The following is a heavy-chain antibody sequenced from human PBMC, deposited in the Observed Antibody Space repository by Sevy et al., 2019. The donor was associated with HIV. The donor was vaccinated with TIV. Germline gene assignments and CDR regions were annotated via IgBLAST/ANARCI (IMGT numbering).Heavy chain of an antibody. V-gene: IGHV3-74*01. CDR2: IHTDGSSS. D-gene: IGHD6-13*01. CDR3: AKGIAAAGPGDY. J-gene: IGHJ4*02. CDR1: GFTFRNYW. Sequence: GGSLRLSCAASGFTFRNYWMHWVRQAPGKGLVSVSYIHTDGSSSYYADYVKGRFTISRDNAQNTLYLQMNSLRAEDTAVYYCAKGIAAAGPGDYWGQGTLVTVSS.